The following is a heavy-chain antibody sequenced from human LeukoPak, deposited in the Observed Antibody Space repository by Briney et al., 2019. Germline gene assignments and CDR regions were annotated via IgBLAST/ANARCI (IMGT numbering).Heavy chain of an antibody. J-gene: IGHJ4*02. D-gene: IGHD2-2*01. Sequence: PSETLSLTCTVSGGSISSSSYYWGWIRQPPGKGLEWIGSIYYSGSTYYNPSLKSRVTISVDTSKNQFSLKLSSVTAADTAVYYCARIAVVPAANFDYWGQGTLVTVSS. CDR3: ARIAVVPAANFDY. CDR1: GGSISSSSYY. CDR2: IYYSGST. V-gene: IGHV4-39*01.